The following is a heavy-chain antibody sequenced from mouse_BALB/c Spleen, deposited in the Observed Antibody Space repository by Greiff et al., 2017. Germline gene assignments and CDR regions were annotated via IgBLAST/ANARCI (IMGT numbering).Heavy chain of an antibody. CDR2: INPSTGYT. CDR1: GYTFTSYW. Sequence: QVQLQQSGAELAKPGASVKMSCKASGYTFTSYWMHWVKQRPGQGLEWIGYINPSTGYTEYNQKFKDKATLTADKSSSTAYMQLSSLTSEDSAVYYCARRNFYYGSSDAMDYWGQGTSVTVSS. D-gene: IGHD1-1*01. J-gene: IGHJ4*01. V-gene: IGHV1-7*01. CDR3: ARRNFYYGSSDAMDY.